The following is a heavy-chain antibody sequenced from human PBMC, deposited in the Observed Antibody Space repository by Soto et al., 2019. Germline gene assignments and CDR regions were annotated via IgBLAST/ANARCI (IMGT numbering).Heavy chain of an antibody. CDR3: ASHTNSWYYFDH. CDR1: RYSFTDYW. Sequence: EVQLVQSGAEVKKPGESLKISCKAFRYSFTDYWIGWVRQMPGKGLEWMGFIYPGDSDTRYSPSFQGQVTISADKSISTAYLQWSSLKASDSAIYFCASHTNSWYYFDHWCQGTVVTVSS. V-gene: IGHV5-51*01. D-gene: IGHD6-13*01. J-gene: IGHJ4*02. CDR2: IYPGDSDT.